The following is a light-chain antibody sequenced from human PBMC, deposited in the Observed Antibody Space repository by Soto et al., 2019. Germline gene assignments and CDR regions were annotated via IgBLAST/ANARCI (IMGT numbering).Light chain of an antibody. J-gene: IGKJ3*01. CDR1: QSVNSNY. Sequence: EIVLTQSPGTLSLSPGERATLSCRASQSVNSNYLAWYQQKPGQPPRLLIYDTSTRATGIPDRFSGSGSGADFTLTISSLEPEDFAVFYCQQYGSSPFTFGPGTKVHIK. V-gene: IGKV3-20*01. CDR2: DTS. CDR3: QQYGSSPFT.